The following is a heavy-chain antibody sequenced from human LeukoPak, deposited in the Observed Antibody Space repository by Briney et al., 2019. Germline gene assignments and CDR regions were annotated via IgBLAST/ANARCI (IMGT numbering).Heavy chain of an antibody. CDR2: IYYSGST. CDR1: GGSISSYY. CDR3: ARSTTGGVWGYYFDY. J-gene: IGHJ4*02. D-gene: IGHD3-16*01. Sequence: SETLSLTCTVSGGSISSYYWSWIRQPPGKGLECIGYIYYSGSTNYNPSLKSRVTISVDTSKNQFSLKLSSVTAADTAVYYCARSTTGGVWGYYFDYWGQGTLVTVSS. V-gene: IGHV4-59*01.